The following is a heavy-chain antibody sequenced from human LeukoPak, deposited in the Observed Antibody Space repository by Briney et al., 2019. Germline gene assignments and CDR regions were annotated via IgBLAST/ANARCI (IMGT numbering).Heavy chain of an antibody. V-gene: IGHV1-69*13. CDR1: GYNFFTYG. CDR3: ARTPSSGYSSSWFSFDP. Sequence: GASVKVSCKASGYNFFTYGITWVRQAPGQGLEWMGGIIPIFGTANYAQKFQGRVTITADESTSTAYMELSSLRSEDTAVYYCARTPSSGYSSSWFSFDPWGQGTLVTVSS. CDR2: IIPIFGTA. J-gene: IGHJ5*02. D-gene: IGHD6-13*01.